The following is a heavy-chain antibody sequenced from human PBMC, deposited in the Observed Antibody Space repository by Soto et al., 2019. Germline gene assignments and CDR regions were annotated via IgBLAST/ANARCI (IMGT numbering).Heavy chain of an antibody. V-gene: IGHV1-2*04. CDR1: GYTFTGYY. CDR3: ARTDPRDYYYYYGMDV. CDR2: INPNSGGT. J-gene: IGHJ6*02. Sequence: GASVKVSCKASGYTFTGYYMHWVRQAPGQGLEWMGWINPNSGGTNYAQKFQGWVTMTRDTSISTAYMELSRLRSDDTAVYYCARTDPRDYYYYYGMDVWGQGTTVTVSS.